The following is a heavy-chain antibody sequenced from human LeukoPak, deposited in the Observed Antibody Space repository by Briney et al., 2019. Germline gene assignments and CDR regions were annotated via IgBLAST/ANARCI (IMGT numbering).Heavy chain of an antibody. J-gene: IGHJ4*02. CDR2: ISGGGGTT. Sequence: PGGSLRLSCAASGFTFSSYAMSWVPQAPGKGLGWVSAISGGGGTTDYADSVKSRFTISRDNSKNTLFLQMNSLRAEDTAIYYCAKRYSQGTFDYWGQGTLVTVSS. D-gene: IGHD5-18*01. V-gene: IGHV3-23*01. CDR3: AKRYSQGTFDY. CDR1: GFTFSSYA.